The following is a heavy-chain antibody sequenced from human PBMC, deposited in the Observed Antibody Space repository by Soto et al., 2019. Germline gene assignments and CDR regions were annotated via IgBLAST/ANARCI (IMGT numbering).Heavy chain of an antibody. J-gene: IGHJ4*02. D-gene: IGHD3-3*01. CDR3: ARRDTSGFLRYFDN. V-gene: IGHV1-69*06. CDR1: GGTLSSFINYP. CDR2: IVPNVGTV. Sequence: SVKVSCKASGGTLSSFINYPINWVRQAPGQGLEWMGGIVPNVGTVNYAQKFQGRVTITADRSTGTAYMEVSSLRSEDTALYYCARRDTSGFLRYFDNWGQGTLVTVSS.